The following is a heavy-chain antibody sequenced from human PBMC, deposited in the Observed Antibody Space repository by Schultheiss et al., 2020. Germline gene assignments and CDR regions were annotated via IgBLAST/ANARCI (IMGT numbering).Heavy chain of an antibody. Sequence: SETLSLTCTVSGGSISSSSYYWSWIRQPPGKGLEWIGYIYYSGSTNYNPSLKSRVTISVDTSKNQFSLKLSSVTAADTAVYYCVRGRRNYPYGMDVWGQGTTVNVSS. CDR2: IYYSGST. CDR1: GGSISSSSYY. V-gene: IGHV4-61*01. J-gene: IGHJ6*02. D-gene: IGHD1-7*01. CDR3: VRGRRNYPYGMDV.